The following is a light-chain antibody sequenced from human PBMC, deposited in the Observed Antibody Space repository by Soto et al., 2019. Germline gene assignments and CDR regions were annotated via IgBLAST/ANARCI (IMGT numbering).Light chain of an antibody. CDR2: DVS. CDR1: SSDVASYNY. V-gene: IGLV2-14*01. J-gene: IGLJ2*01. CDR3: SSHTTSSTLE. Sequence: QSVLTQPASVSGSPGQSITISCTGTSSDVASYNYVSWYQQHPGKAPKLMIYDVSNRPSGVSNRFSGSKSGSTASLTISGLQAEDEADYYCSSHTTSSTLEFGGGTKLTVL.